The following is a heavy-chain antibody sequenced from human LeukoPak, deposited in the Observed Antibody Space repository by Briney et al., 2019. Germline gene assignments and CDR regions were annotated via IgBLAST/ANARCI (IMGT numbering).Heavy chain of an antibody. CDR3: ARADRITTDP. V-gene: IGHV4-31*03. J-gene: IGHJ5*02. CDR2: IYYSGST. CDR1: GGSISSGGYY. Sequence: PSEALSLTCTVSGGSISSGGYYWSWIRQHPGKGLEWIGYIYYSGSTYYNPSLKSRVTISVDTSKNQFSLKLSSVTAADTAVYYCARADRITTDPWGQGTLVTVSS. D-gene: IGHD3-3*01.